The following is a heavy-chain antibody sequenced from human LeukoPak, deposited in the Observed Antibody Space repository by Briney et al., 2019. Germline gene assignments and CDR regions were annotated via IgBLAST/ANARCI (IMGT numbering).Heavy chain of an antibody. D-gene: IGHD6-6*01. J-gene: IGHJ5*02. CDR1: GYTLTELS. V-gene: IGHV1-24*01. Sequence: ASVKVSCKVSGYTLTELSMHWVRQAPGKGLEWMGGFDPEDGETIYAQKFQGRVTMTRDTSTSTVYMELSSLRSEDTAVYYCARVSSSSHYNWFDPWGQGTLVTVSS. CDR2: FDPEDGET. CDR3: ARVSSSSHYNWFDP.